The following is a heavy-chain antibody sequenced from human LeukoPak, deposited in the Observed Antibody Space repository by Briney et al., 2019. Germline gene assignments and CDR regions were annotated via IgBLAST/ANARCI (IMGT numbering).Heavy chain of an antibody. CDR3: ARDRAWFDP. CDR1: GFTFSTYW. V-gene: IGHV3-74*01. CDR2: INTDGSST. Sequence: GGSLRLSCAASGFTFSTYWMHWVRQAPGKGLLWVARINTDGSSTLYADSVKGRFTISRDNAKNSLYLQMNSLRAEDTAVYFCARDRAWFDPWGQGTLVTVSS. J-gene: IGHJ5*02.